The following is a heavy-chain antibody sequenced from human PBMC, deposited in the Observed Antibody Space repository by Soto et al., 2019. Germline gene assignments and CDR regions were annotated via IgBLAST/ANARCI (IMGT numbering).Heavy chain of an antibody. J-gene: IGHJ6*02. Sequence: VQLLESGGGLVQPGGSLRLSCAASGFTFSNYAMSWVRQAPGKGLEWVSAISGSGGSTYYAGTVKGRFTISRDNSKNTLYLQMNSLRAEDTAVYYCAKPYYYDSSGYLYYYYGMDVCGRGTTVTVAS. CDR1: GFTFSNYA. CDR3: AKPYYYDSSGYLYYYYGMDV. D-gene: IGHD3-22*01. CDR2: ISGSGGST. V-gene: IGHV3-23*01.